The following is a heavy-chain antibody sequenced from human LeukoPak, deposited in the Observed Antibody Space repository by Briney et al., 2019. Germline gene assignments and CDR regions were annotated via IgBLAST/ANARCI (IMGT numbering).Heavy chain of an antibody. CDR3: ARDKIGYGYMDV. J-gene: IGHJ6*03. V-gene: IGHV1-3*03. D-gene: IGHD5-12*01. CDR2: INAANGNT. Sequence: GALVKVSCKASGLTFTTYAMLWLRQAPGQRLKWMGWINAANGNTKYSQEFQGRVTITRDTSASTAYMELSSLRSKDMAVYYCARDKIGYGYMDVWGKGTTVTVSS. CDR1: GLTFTTYA.